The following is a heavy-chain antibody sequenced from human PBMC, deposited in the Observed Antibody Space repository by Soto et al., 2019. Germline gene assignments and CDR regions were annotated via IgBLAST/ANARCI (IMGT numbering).Heavy chain of an antibody. CDR2: IYPGDSES. Sequence: PGESLKISCRGSGYDFTSYWIGWVRQMPGKGLEWMGSIYPGDSESRYSPSFQGQVTISVDKSISTAYLQWGSLKASDSAMYYCARATGPLYSFDYWGQGTLVTVSS. CDR1: GYDFTSYW. CDR3: ARATGPLYSFDY. V-gene: IGHV5-51*01. J-gene: IGHJ4*02.